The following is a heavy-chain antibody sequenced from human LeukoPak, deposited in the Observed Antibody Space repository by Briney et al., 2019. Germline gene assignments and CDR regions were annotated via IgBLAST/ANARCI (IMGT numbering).Heavy chain of an antibody. CDR1: GYTFTSYD. Sequence: ASVKVSCKASGYTFTSYDINWVRQATGQGLEWMGWMDPNSGNTGYAQKFQGRVTMTRNTSISTAHMELSSLRSEDTAVYYCARQLIVAEGLYGMDVWGQGTTVTVSS. D-gene: IGHD2-21*01. V-gene: IGHV1-8*01. CDR2: MDPNSGNT. J-gene: IGHJ6*02. CDR3: ARQLIVAEGLYGMDV.